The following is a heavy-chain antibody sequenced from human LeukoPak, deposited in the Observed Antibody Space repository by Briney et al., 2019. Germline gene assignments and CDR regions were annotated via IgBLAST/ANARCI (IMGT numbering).Heavy chain of an antibody. CDR2: ISYTGIS. Sequence: PSETLSLTCSVSGGSISGYWWSWTRQPPGRGLEWIGFISYTGISKYNPSLQSRVTISLDTSKNQFSLRLTSVTAADAAVYYCARRWLLRGNDAFDIWGQGTMVAVSS. CDR3: ARRWLLRGNDAFDI. D-gene: IGHD3-22*01. CDR1: GGSISGYW. V-gene: IGHV4-59*08. J-gene: IGHJ3*02.